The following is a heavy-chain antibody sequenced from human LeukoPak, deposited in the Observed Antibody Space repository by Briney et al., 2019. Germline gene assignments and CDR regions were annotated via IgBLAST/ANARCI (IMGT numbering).Heavy chain of an antibody. J-gene: IGHJ4*02. CDR3: ARGGSSWYESVSYFDY. CDR2: IYTSGST. Sequence: SETLSLTCSVSGGSISSYYWSWIRPPAGKGLEWIGRIYTSGSTNYNPSLKSRVTMSVDTSKNQFSLKLSSVTAADTAVYYCARGGSSWYESVSYFDYWGQGTLVTVSS. CDR1: GGSISSYY. V-gene: IGHV4-4*07. D-gene: IGHD6-13*01.